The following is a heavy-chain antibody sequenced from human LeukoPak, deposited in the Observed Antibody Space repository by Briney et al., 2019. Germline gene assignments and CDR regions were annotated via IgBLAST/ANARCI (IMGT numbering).Heavy chain of an antibody. CDR2: IKQDGSKK. V-gene: IGHV3-7*01. CDR1: GFPFSSYW. Sequence: GGSLRLSCAASGFPFSSYWMTWVRQAPGKGLEWVANIKQDGSKKSYVDSVKGRFTISRDNAKNSLSLQMNNLRVEDTAVYYCARAGSHWHYVYWGQGTVVTVSS. D-gene: IGHD3-10*01. CDR3: ARAGSHWHYVY. J-gene: IGHJ4*02.